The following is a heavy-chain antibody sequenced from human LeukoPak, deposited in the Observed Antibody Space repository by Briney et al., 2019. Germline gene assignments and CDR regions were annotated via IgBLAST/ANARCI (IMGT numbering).Heavy chain of an antibody. CDR3: AKGDYDSSGYYYLHYFDY. J-gene: IGHJ4*02. CDR2: ISGSGGST. Sequence: GGSLRLSCAASGFTFSSYAMSWVRQAPGKGLEWVSAISGSGGSTYYADSVKGRFTISRDNSKNTLYLQMNSLRAEDTAVYYCAKGDYDSSGYYYLHYFDYWGQGILVTVSS. D-gene: IGHD3-22*01. CDR1: GFTFSSYA. V-gene: IGHV3-23*01.